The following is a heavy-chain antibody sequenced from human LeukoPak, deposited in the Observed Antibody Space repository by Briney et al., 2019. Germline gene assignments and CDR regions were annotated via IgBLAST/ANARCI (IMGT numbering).Heavy chain of an antibody. CDR3: ARVGQQLAVDY. CDR2: INHSGST. V-gene: IGHV4-34*01. Sequence: PSETLSLTCAVYGGSFSGYYWSWIRQPPGKGLEWIGEINHSGSTNYNPSLKSRVTISVDTSKNQFSLKLSSVTAVDTAVYYCARVGQQLAVDYWGQGTLVTVSS. CDR1: GGSFSGYY. D-gene: IGHD6-13*01. J-gene: IGHJ4*02.